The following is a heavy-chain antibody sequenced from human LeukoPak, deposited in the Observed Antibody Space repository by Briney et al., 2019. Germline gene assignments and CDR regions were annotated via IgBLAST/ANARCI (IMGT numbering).Heavy chain of an antibody. CDR3: TRSSWDCSSGSCYSNMNFDY. J-gene: IGHJ4*02. V-gene: IGHV1-2*02. CDR1: GYTFAGYY. D-gene: IGHD2-15*01. Sequence: ASVKVSCKASGYTFAGYYIHWVRRAPGQGLEWLGWINPNKGDTKSAQKFRDRVIMTTDTSLTTAYMEVIHLSSDDTAVYYCTRSSWDCSSGSCYSNMNFDYWGQGTLVTVSS. CDR2: INPNKGDT.